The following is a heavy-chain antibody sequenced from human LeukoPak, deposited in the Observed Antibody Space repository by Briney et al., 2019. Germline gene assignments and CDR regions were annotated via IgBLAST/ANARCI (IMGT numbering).Heavy chain of an antibody. CDR3: ARQDCSGGSCRFDY. Sequence: GESLKISCKGSGYSFTTFWIAWVRQMPGKGLELMGIIYPGDSETIYNPSFQGQVSISADRSVSTAYLQWSSLKALDTAMYYCARQDCSGGSCRFDYWGQGTLVTVSS. D-gene: IGHD2-15*01. CDR1: GYSFTTFW. J-gene: IGHJ4*02. CDR2: IYPGDSET. V-gene: IGHV5-51*01.